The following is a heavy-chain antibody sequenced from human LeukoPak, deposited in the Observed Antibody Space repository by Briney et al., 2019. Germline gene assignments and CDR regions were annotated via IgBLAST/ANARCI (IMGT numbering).Heavy chain of an antibody. CDR2: INHSGST. Sequence: SETLSLTCAVYGGSFSGYYWSWIRQPPGKGLEWIGEINHSGSTNYNPSLKSRVTISVDTPQNQFSLKLSSVTAADTAVYYCARLTKNDSGSFRFGKKKRGYMDVWGKGTTVTISS. J-gene: IGHJ6*03. CDR3: ARLTKNDSGSFRFGKKKRGYMDV. D-gene: IGHD3-10*01. V-gene: IGHV4-34*01. CDR1: GGSFSGYY.